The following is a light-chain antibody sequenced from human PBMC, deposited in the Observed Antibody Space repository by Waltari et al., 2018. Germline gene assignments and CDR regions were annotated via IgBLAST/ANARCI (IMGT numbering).Light chain of an antibody. CDR3: QHYLRLPVT. CDR1: QTVNRA. V-gene: IGKV3-20*01. Sequence: EIVLTQTPGTSSLSLGERATVSCRASQTVNRALPWYQKNPGQAPRLLLYDASTRATGNQDRFSGSGSGTDFSLTISRLEPYDFAVYYCQHYLRLPVTFGQGTTVEI. J-gene: IGKJ1*01. CDR2: DAS.